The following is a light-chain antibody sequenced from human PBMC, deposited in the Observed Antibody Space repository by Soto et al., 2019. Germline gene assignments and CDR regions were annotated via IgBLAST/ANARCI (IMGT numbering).Light chain of an antibody. CDR2: DAS. J-gene: IGKJ1*01. CDR1: QSISSW. Sequence: DIQMTQSPSTLSASVGDRVIITCRASQSISSWLAWYQQKPGKVPNLLIYDASNLESGVPLRFSGSGSGTECTLTISSLQPDDFATYYCQQYQSSWTFGQGTKVEIQ. V-gene: IGKV1-5*01. CDR3: QQYQSSWT.